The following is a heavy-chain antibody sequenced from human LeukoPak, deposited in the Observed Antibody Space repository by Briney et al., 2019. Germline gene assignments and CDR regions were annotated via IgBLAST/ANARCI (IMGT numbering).Heavy chain of an antibody. CDR3: ARGLYLYSSSWYYFDY. D-gene: IGHD6-13*01. V-gene: IGHV4-38-2*02. Sequence: KPSETLSLTCTVSGYSISSGYYWGWIRQPPGKGLEWIGSIYHSGSTYYNPSLKSRVTISVDTSKNQFSLKLSSVTAADTAVYYCARGLYLYSSSWYYFDYWGQGTLVTVSS. CDR2: IYHSGST. CDR1: GYSISSGYY. J-gene: IGHJ4*02.